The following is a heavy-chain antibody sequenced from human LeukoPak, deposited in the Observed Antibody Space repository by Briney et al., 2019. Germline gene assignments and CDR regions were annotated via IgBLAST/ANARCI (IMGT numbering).Heavy chain of an antibody. Sequence: SETLSHTCTVSSDSISSYYWSWIRQPPGKGLEWIGYIYYSGSTNYSPSLRSRVTISVDTSRNQFSLKLTSVTAADTAVYYCAGENYGGSSLGWFGPWGQGTLVTVSS. V-gene: IGHV4-59*01. CDR3: AGENYGGSSLGWFGP. CDR1: SDSISSYY. J-gene: IGHJ5*02. CDR2: IYYSGST. D-gene: IGHD4-23*01.